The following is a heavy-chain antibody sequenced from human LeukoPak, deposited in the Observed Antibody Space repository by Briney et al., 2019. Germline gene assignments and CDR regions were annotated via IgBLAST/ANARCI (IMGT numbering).Heavy chain of an antibody. Sequence: PSETLSLTCTVSGGSISSSSYYWGWIRQTPGKGLEWIGSIYYSGSTYYNPSLKSRVTISVDTSKNQFSLKLSSVTAADTAVYYCARGSTWYYYWGQGTLVTDSS. CDR3: ARGSTWYYY. CDR2: IYYSGST. CDR1: GGSISSSSYY. V-gene: IGHV4-39*07. J-gene: IGHJ4*02. D-gene: IGHD6-13*01.